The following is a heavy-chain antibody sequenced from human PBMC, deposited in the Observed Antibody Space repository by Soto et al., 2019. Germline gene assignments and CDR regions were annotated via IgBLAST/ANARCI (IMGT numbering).Heavy chain of an antibody. J-gene: IGHJ4*02. CDR3: ARHRFSSGSAYFDY. Sequence: ASVKVSCKASGYTFTDFHVHWVRQAPGQGLEWMGSINPNSGDTDSAQKFQARVTMATERSINTVYMELSRLRSDDKAVYYCARHRFSSGSAYFDYWGQGTLVTVSS. D-gene: IGHD3-22*01. CDR1: GYTFTDFH. V-gene: IGHV1-2*02. CDR2: INPNSGDT.